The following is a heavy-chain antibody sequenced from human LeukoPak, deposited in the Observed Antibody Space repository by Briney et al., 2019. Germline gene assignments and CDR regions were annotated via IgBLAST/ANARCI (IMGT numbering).Heavy chain of an antibody. J-gene: IGHJ3*02. V-gene: IGHV3-53*01. CDR1: GFTVSLYY. Sequence: GGSLRLSWAASGFTVSLYYMTWVRQAPGKGLEWVSVIYSGGPTYYADSVKGRFTISRDNSKNTVYLQMNSLRGEDTAVYFCARGWVVATGGFDMWGQGTMVTVSS. CDR3: ARGWVVATGGFDM. CDR2: IYSGGPT. D-gene: IGHD2-8*02.